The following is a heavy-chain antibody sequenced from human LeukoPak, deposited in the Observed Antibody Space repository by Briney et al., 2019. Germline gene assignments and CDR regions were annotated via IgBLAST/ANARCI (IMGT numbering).Heavy chain of an antibody. CDR1: GGSISSNGYY. CDR3: ARSIAVAYYYYYYYMDV. D-gene: IGHD6-19*01. V-gene: IGHV4-39*07. Sequence: SETLSLTCIVSGGSISSNGYYWAWFRQPPGKGLEWIGEINHSGSTNYNPSLKSRVTISVDTSKNQFSLKLSSVTAADTAVYYCARSIAVAYYYYYYYMDVWGKGTTVTISS. CDR2: INHSGST. J-gene: IGHJ6*03.